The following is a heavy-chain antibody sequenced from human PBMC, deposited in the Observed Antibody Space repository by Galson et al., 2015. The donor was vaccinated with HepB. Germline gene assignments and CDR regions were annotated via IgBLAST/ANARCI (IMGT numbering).Heavy chain of an antibody. V-gene: IGHV3-7*01. D-gene: IGHD3-3*01. CDR2: ITEDGTEN. CDR3: ARERPYHDFWGTYYADGFDI. J-gene: IGHJ3*02. CDR1: GFTFRSYC. Sequence: SLRLSCAASGFTFRSYCMTWVRQAPGKGLGWVAYITEDGTENYYVDSVKSRFTVSRDNAKNSLSLHMNSLRAEDTAVYYCARERPYHDFWGTYYADGFDIWGQGTMVTVSS.